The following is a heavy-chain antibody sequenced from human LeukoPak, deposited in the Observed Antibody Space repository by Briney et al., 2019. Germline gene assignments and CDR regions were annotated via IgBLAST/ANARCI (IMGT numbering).Heavy chain of an antibody. CDR3: AKDDSGYPFDI. CDR2: ISGDGGST. V-gene: IGHV3-43*02. CDR1: GFTFDDYA. Sequence: GGSLRLSCAASGFTFDDYAMHWVRQAPGQGLESFSLISGDGGSTYYADSVKGRFTISRDNSKNSLYLQMNSLRTEDTALYYCAKDDSGYPFDIWGQGTMVTVSS. D-gene: IGHD5-12*01. J-gene: IGHJ3*02.